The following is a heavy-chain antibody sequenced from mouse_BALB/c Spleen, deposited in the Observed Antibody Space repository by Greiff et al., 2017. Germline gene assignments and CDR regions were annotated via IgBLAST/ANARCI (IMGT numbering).Heavy chain of an antibody. CDR2: IYPGSGST. J-gene: IGHJ3*01. CDR1: GYTFTSYW. CDR3: TRFGFAY. V-gene: IGHV1S22*01. Sequence: LQQPGSELVRPGASVKLSCKASGYTFTSYWMHWVKQRPGQGLEWIGNIYPGSGSTNYDEKFKSKATLTVDTSSSTAYMQLSSLTSEDSAVYYCTRFGFAYWGQGTLVTVSA.